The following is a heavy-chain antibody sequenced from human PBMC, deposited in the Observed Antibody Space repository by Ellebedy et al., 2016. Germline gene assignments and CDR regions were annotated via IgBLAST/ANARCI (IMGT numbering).Heavy chain of an antibody. Sequence: SETLSLXXTVSGGSISSGGYYWSWIRQHPGKGLEWIGYIYYSGSTYYNPSLKSRVTISVDTSKNQFSLKLSSVTAADTAVYYCARGRMVYASYPGYYFDYWGQGTLVTVSS. J-gene: IGHJ4*02. CDR2: IYYSGST. D-gene: IGHD2-8*01. CDR3: ARGRMVYASYPGYYFDY. CDR1: GGSISSGGYY. V-gene: IGHV4-31*03.